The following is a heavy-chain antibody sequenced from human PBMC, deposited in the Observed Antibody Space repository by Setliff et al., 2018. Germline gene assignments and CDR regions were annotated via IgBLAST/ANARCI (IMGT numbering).Heavy chain of an antibody. CDR1: GFTFSSYS. V-gene: IGHV3-21*04. Sequence: GGSLRLSCAASGFTFSSYSMNWVRQAPGKGLEWVSSISSSSSYIYYADSVKGRFTISRDNAKNTLYLQMNSLRAEDTALYYCAKDRYSGPKYYFDYWGQGTLVTVSS. CDR3: AKDRYSGPKYYFDY. CDR2: ISSSSSYI. J-gene: IGHJ4*02. D-gene: IGHD2-15*01.